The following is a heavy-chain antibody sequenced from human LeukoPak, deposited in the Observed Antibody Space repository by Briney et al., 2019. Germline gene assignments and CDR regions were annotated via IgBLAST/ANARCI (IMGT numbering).Heavy chain of an antibody. V-gene: IGHV3-30*02. CDR2: IRYDGSNK. CDR1: GFTFSNYG. CDR3: ARDQSPVGATGD. Sequence: PGGSLRLSCAASGFTFSNYGMHWVRQAPGKGLEWAAFIRYDGSNKYYADSVKGRFTISRDNSKNTPYLQMNSLRAEDTAVYYCARDQSPVGATGDWGQGTLVTVSS. D-gene: IGHD1-26*01. J-gene: IGHJ4*02.